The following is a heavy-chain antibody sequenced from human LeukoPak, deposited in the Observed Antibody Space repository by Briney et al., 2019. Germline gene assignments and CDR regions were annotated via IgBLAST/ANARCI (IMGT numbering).Heavy chain of an antibody. Sequence: PSETLSLTCTVSGGSISSSSYYWGWIRQPPGKGLEWIGSIYYSGSTYYNPSLKSRVTISVDTSKNQFSLKLSSVTAADTAVYYCARQDIVVVPNAFDIWGQGTMVTVSS. CDR1: GGSISSSSYY. CDR3: ARQDIVVVPNAFDI. D-gene: IGHD2-2*01. CDR2: IYYSGST. J-gene: IGHJ3*02. V-gene: IGHV4-39*01.